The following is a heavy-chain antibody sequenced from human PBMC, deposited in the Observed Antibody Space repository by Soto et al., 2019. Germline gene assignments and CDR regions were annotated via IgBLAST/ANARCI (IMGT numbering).Heavy chain of an antibody. J-gene: IGHJ4*02. CDR1: GFSFSNYG. CDR2: ISYDGSNK. Sequence: QVLLVESGGGVVRPGRSLSLSCAASGFSFSNYGLHWVRQAPGTGLEWVEVISYDGSNKYYADSVRGRFTISRDNSKTTLYLQMNSLRAEDTAVYYCAKDMYSYDSSGYYQNFDFWGRGTLVTVSS. V-gene: IGHV3-30*18. D-gene: IGHD3-22*01. CDR3: AKDMYSYDSSGYYQNFDF.